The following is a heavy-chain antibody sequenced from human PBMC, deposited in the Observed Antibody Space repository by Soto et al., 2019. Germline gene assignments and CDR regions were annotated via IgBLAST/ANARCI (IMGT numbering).Heavy chain of an antibody. CDR1: GFTFNNYA. Sequence: EVQLLESGGGLVQPGGSLRLSCAASGFTFNNYAMTWVRQAPGKGLEWVSAISGGGDTTSYADSVKGRFTVSRDGSKNTLYLQLSSLGAEDTALYYFAKGRGGSGSLTPRVDFWGQGTLVTVSS. CDR3: AKGRGGSGSLTPRVDF. CDR2: ISGGGDTT. V-gene: IGHV3-23*01. D-gene: IGHD3-10*01. J-gene: IGHJ4*02.